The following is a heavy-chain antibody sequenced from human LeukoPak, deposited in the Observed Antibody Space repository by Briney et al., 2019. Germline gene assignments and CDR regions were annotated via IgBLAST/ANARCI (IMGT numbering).Heavy chain of an antibody. CDR1: GGSFSGYY. V-gene: IGHV4-34*01. CDR3: ARYTARRRVYYYYMDV. D-gene: IGHD2-2*02. CDR2: VNHSGST. J-gene: IGHJ6*03. Sequence: KTSETLSLTCAVYGGSFSGYYWSWIRQPPGKGLEWIGEVNHSGSTNYNPSLKSRVTISVDTSKNQFSLKLSSVTAADTAVYYCARYTARRRVYYYYMDVWGKGTTVTVSS.